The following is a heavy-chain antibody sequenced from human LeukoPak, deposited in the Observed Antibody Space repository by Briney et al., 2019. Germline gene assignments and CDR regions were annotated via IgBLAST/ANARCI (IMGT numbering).Heavy chain of an antibody. CDR2: TSHDGRNK. CDR1: GFTFSSYW. V-gene: IGHV3-30*03. D-gene: IGHD1-26*01. J-gene: IGHJ3*02. CDR3: ARDGIVGATNRAFDI. Sequence: PGGSLRLSCAASGFTFSSYWMSWVRQAPGKGLEWVAVTSHDGRNKYYADSVKGRFTISRDNSKNTLYLQMNSLRAEDTAVYYCARDGIVGATNRAFDIWGQGTMVTVSS.